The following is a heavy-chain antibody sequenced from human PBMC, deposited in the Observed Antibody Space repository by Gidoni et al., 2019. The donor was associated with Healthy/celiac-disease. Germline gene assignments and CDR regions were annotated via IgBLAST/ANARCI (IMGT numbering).Heavy chain of an antibody. V-gene: IGHV4-34*01. J-gene: IGHJ4*02. Sequence: DGLEWIGEINHSGSTNYNPSLKSRVTISVDTSKNQFSLKLSSVTAADTAVYYCAREVRRITMVRGGTHFDYWGQGTLVTVSS. CDR3: AREVRRITMVRGGTHFDY. CDR2: INHSGST. D-gene: IGHD3-10*01.